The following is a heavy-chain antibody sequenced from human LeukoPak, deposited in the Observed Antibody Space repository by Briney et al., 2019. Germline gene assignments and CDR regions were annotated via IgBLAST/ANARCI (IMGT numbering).Heavy chain of an antibody. CDR2: IIPIFGTA. V-gene: IGHV1-69*01. J-gene: IGHJ5*02. CDR3: ARDRDRYGDYVYKNWFDP. D-gene: IGHD4-17*01. CDR1: GFTFSSYA. Sequence: SCEASGFTFSSYAISWVRQAPGQGLEWMGGIIPIFGTANYAQKFQGRVTITADESTSTAYMELSSLRSEDTAVYYCARDRDRYGDYVYKNWFDPWGQGTLVTVSS.